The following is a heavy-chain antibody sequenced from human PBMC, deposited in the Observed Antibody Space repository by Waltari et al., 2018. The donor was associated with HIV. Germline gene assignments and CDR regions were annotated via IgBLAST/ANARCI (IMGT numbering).Heavy chain of an antibody. D-gene: IGHD3-22*01. CDR1: GGPCSSYA. CDR2: FTPICGTS. V-gene: IGHV1-69*06. J-gene: IGHJ4*02. CDR3: ASDGSIYYASSVKDYYLDF. Sequence: VDLVQSGAEVKKPGCTVKVSCKATGGPCSSYAISWTRQAPGQGLEWMGGFTPICGTSKYSQRFQGRVTITADKSSSTAYMELSRLTSEDSAVYYCASDGSIYYASSVKDYYLDFWGQGTLITVSS.